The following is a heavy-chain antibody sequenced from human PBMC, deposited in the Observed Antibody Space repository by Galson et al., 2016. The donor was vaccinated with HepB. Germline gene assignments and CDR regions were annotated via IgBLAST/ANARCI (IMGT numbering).Heavy chain of an antibody. CDR2: IHWSGDST. Sequence: SLRLSCAVSGFTFDDYGMTWVRQAPGKGLEWVSGIHWSGDSTAYADSVKGRFTMYRDDARNSLYLQMSSLRVEDTALYQCARGLVGSGMDVWGQGTTVTVSS. D-gene: IGHD3-10*01. V-gene: IGHV3-20*01. CDR1: GFTFDDYG. CDR3: ARGLVGSGMDV. J-gene: IGHJ6*02.